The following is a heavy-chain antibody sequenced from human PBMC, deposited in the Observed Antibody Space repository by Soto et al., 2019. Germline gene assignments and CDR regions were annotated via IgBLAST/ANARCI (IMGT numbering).Heavy chain of an antibody. CDR2: INHSGST. D-gene: IGHD6-13*01. CDR3: ARAQRPGIAAAGTGGYFDY. Sequence: QVQLQQWGAGLLKPSETLSLTCAVYGGSFSGYYWSWIRQPPGKGLEWTGEINHSGSTNYNPSLKSRVTISVDTSKDQFSLKLSSVTAADTAVYYCARAQRPGIAAAGTGGYFDYWGQGTLVTVSS. V-gene: IGHV4-34*01. J-gene: IGHJ4*02. CDR1: GGSFSGYY.